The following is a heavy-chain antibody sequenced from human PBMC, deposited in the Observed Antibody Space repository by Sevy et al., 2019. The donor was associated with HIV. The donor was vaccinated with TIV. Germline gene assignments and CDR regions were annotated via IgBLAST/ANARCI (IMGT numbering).Heavy chain of an antibody. V-gene: IGHV1-69*06. CDR3: ARASSCGGDCYYLQY. J-gene: IGHJ1*01. D-gene: IGHD2-21*02. CDR1: EDSFSGYT. Sequence: ASVKVSCKSSEDSFSGYTIIWVRQAPGQGLEWMGGIIPISGPAGPTNSAQNFQDRATITADISTHTAYMELSSLRSEDTALYFCARASSCGGDCYYLQYWGQGTLVTVSS. CDR2: IIPISGPAGPT.